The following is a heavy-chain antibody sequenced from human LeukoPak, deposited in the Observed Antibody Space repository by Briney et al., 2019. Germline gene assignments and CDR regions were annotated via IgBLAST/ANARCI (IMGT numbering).Heavy chain of an antibody. CDR1: GYIFTDYY. Sequence: ASVKVSCKASGYIFTDYYMHWVRQAPGQELGWMGRINPNSGGTNYAQKFQGRVTMTRDTSISTAYTELSSLRSEDTATYYCARERSRSYSISPDLDYWGQGTLVTVSS. J-gene: IGHJ4*02. CDR2: INPNSGGT. CDR3: ARERSRSYSISPDLDY. V-gene: IGHV1/OR15-1*02. D-gene: IGHD6-13*01.